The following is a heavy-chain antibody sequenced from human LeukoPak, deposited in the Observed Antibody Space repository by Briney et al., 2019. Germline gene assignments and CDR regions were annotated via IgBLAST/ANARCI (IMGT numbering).Heavy chain of an antibody. CDR1: GFTFSSYE. Sequence: GGYLRLSCAASGFTFSSYEMNWVRQAPGKGLEWISYISRSGSTIFYADSVKGRFTISRDNAKNSLYLQMNSLRAEDTAVYYCARPYTAYAFDYWGQGTLVTVSS. CDR2: ISRSGSTI. J-gene: IGHJ4*02. CDR3: ARPYTAYAFDY. V-gene: IGHV3-48*03. D-gene: IGHD5-12*01.